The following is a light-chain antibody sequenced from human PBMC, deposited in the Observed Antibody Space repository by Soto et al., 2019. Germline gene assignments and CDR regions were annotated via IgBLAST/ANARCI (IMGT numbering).Light chain of an antibody. Sequence: IQMTQSPSSLSASVGDRVTITCRASQRITNYLNWYQQKPGEAPKLLLSTSGTLQRGVPSRFSGSGSGTDFTLTITALRPEDFATYFCQQTYSTPYTFGQGTKLEIK. CDR2: TSG. CDR3: QQTYSTPYT. CDR1: QRITNY. V-gene: IGKV1-39*01. J-gene: IGKJ2*01.